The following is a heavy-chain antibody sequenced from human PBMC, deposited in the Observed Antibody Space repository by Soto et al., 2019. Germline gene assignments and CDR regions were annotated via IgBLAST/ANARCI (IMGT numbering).Heavy chain of an antibody. CDR1: GFSFSTYW. CDR3: AREGAVTTDY. Sequence: EVHLVQSGGGLVQPGGSLRLSCATSGFSFSTYWMHWVRQVQGKGLVWVSRINTDGRSTIYADSVKGRFTISRDKAKNTLFLQMSSLRAEDTAVYYCAREGAVTTDYWGQGARVVVSS. D-gene: IGHD4-17*01. V-gene: IGHV3-74*01. J-gene: IGHJ4*02. CDR2: INTDGRST.